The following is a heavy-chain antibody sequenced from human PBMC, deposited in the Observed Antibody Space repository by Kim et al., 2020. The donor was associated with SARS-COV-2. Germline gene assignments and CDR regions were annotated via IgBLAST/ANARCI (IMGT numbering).Heavy chain of an antibody. V-gene: IGHV3-23*01. D-gene: IGHD2-21*01. CDR2: ST. CDR3: ATFPSSFDL. J-gene: IGHJ3*01. Sequence: STFSADSVKGRFTISRDNSQNTLFLQMNSLRAEDTAIYYCATFPSSFDLWGQGTIVTVSS.